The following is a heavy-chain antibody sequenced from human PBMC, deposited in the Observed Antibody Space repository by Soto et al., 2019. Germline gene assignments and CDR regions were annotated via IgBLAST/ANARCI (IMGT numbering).Heavy chain of an antibody. J-gene: IGHJ4*02. D-gene: IGHD3-10*01. CDR3: ARVDRVTHRGFGEPQYYFDY. Sequence: QVQLVQSGAEVKKPGASVKVSCKASGYTFTGYYMHWVRQAPGQGLEWMGWINPNSGGTNYAQKFQGWVTMTRDTSISTAYMELSRLRSDDTAVYYCARVDRVTHRGFGEPQYYFDYWGQGTLVTVSS. CDR1: GYTFTGYY. CDR2: INPNSGGT. V-gene: IGHV1-2*04.